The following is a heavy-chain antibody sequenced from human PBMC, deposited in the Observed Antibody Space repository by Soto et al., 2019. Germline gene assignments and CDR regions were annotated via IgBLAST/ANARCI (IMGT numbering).Heavy chain of an antibody. CDR1: GGSFSGYY. CDR3: ARGRRTTVNYYYYYYMDV. V-gene: IGHV4-34*01. D-gene: IGHD4-17*01. CDR2: INHSGST. Sequence: SSETLSLTCAVYGGSFSGYYWSWIRQPPGKGLEWIGEINHSGSTNYNPSLKSRVTISVDTSKNQFSLKLSTVTAAVTAVYYCARGRRTTVNYYYYYYMDVWGKGTTVT. J-gene: IGHJ6*03.